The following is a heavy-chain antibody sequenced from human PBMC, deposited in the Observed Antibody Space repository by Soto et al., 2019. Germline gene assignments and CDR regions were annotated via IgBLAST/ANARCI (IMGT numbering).Heavy chain of an antibody. CDR3: ARETLTLFGGVRDNVYDGRDV. J-gene: IGHJ6*02. CDR1: GFTFSSYE. V-gene: IGHV3-48*03. CDR2: IGTSETIR. Sequence: EVQLEESGGGLVQPGGSLRLSCAASGFTFSSYEMNWVRQVPGKGLQWVSYIGTSETIRYYADSVKGRFTISRDNAKNSLDLQMNSRRAEDTASYYCARETLTLFGGVRDNVYDGRDVGGPGTTVTVSS. D-gene: IGHD3-3*01.